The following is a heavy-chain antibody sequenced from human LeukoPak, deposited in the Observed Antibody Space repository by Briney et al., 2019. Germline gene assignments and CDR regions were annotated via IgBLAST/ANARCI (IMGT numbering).Heavy chain of an antibody. V-gene: IGHV3-30*18. CDR2: TSYDGSNK. D-gene: IGHD3-16*01. CDR3: AKNSYYDYVWGTGVLDY. Sequence: GGSLRLSCAASGFTFSSYGMHWVRQAPGKGLEWVAVTSYDGSNKYYADSVKGRFTISRDNSKTTLYLQMNSLRAEDTAVYYCAKNSYYDYVWGTGVLDYWGQGTLVTVSS. J-gene: IGHJ4*02. CDR1: GFTFSSYG.